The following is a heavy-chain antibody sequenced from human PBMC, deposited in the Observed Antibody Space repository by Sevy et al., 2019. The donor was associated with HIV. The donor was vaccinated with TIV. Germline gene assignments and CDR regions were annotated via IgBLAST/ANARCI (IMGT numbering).Heavy chain of an antibody. D-gene: IGHD6-13*01. CDR2: ISYDGSNK. J-gene: IGHJ6*02. V-gene: IGHV3-30-3*01. CDR1: GFTFSSYA. Sequence: SLRLSCAASGFTFSSYAMHCVRQAPGKGLEWVAVISYDGSNKYYADSVKGRFTISRDNSKNTLYLQMNSLRAEDTAAYYCARDLPSSSWGGHYYYGMDVWGQGTLVIVSS. CDR3: ARDLPSSSWGGHYYYGMDV.